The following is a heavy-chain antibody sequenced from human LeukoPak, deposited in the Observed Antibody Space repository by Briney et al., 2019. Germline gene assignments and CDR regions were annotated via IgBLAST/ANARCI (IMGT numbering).Heavy chain of an antibody. Sequence: GGSLRLSCAASGFTFSSYGMSWVRQAPGKGLEWVSAISGSGGSTYYADSVKGRFTISRDNSKNTLYLQMNSLRAEDTAVYYCAKCATSSGYPHDAFDIWGQGTMVTVSS. V-gene: IGHV3-23*01. CDR1: GFTFSSYG. D-gene: IGHD3-22*01. CDR2: ISGSGGST. CDR3: AKCATSSGYPHDAFDI. J-gene: IGHJ3*02.